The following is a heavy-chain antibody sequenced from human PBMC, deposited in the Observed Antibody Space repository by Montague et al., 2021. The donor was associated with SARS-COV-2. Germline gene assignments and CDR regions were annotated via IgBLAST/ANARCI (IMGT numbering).Heavy chain of an antibody. CDR1: RGTQAQI. Sequence: SETLSLTCSRLCRGTQAQIGRAHVRTPVNRLDCMPCIARKKNTNYNPSLKSRVTMSVDTSKNQFSLKLSSVTAADTAVYYCARDLIVYDYVWGSYRPYGMDVWGQGTTVTVSS. J-gene: IGHJ6*02. CDR3: ARDLIVYDYVWGSYRPYGMDV. D-gene: IGHD3-16*02. CDR2: IARKKNT. V-gene: IGHV4-4*07.